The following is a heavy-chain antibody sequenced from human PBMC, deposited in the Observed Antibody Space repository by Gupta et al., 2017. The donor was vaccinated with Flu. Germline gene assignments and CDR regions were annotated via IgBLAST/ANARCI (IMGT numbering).Heavy chain of an antibody. CDR3: ARGESRIAVAGTEHDY. CDR2: ISSSGSTI. D-gene: IGHD6-19*01. V-gene: IGHV3-48*03. CDR1: GFPFSRYE. Sequence: EVQLVASGGGLVQPGGSLRLSCAASGFPFSRYEMNWVRQAPGKGLEWVSYISSSGSTIYYADSVKGRFTISRDNAKNSLYLQMNSLRAEDTAVYYCARGESRIAVAGTEHDYWGQGTLVTVSS. J-gene: IGHJ4*02.